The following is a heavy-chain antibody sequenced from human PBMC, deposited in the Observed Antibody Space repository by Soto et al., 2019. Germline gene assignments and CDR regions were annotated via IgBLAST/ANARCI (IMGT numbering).Heavy chain of an antibody. CDR3: ARGSRQQLVYYYYGMAV. CDR1: GFTFSSYS. J-gene: IGHJ6*02. Sequence: GGSLRLSCAASGFTFSSYSMNWVRQAPGKGLEWVPYISSSSSTIYYADSVKGRFTISRDNAKNSLYLQMNSLRDEDTAVYYCARGSRQQLVYYYYGMAVGGQGPRVTAPS. CDR2: ISSSSSTI. D-gene: IGHD6-13*01. V-gene: IGHV3-48*02.